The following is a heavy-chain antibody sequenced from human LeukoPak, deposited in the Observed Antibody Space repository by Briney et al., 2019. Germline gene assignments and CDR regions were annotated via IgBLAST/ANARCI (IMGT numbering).Heavy chain of an antibody. CDR2: ISYDGSNK. J-gene: IGHJ4*02. CDR3: ARDQTAYYFDY. V-gene: IGHV3-30-3*01. CDR1: GFTFSSYA. Sequence: GGSLRLSCAASGFTFSSYAMSWVRQAPGKGLEWVAVISYDGSNKYYADSVKGRFTISRDNSKNTLYLQMNSLRAEDTAVYYCARDQTAYYFDYWGQGTLVTVSS.